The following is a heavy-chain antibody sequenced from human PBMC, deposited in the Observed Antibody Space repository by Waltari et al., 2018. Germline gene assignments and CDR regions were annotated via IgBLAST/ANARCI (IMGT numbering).Heavy chain of an antibody. CDR3: ARDNFRVWDY. J-gene: IGHJ4*02. V-gene: IGHV3-7*01. CDR1: VFSFSSHW. CDR2: IKADGSEI. D-gene: IGHD3-16*01. Sequence: EVQLMESGGGLVQPGGSLRLSCAASVFSFSSHWMSWVRQVPGKGLEWVDDIKADGSEIHYVDSVKGRFTISRDNAKKSLYLQMNSMKTDDTAFYYCARDNFRVWDYWGQGTMVTVSS.